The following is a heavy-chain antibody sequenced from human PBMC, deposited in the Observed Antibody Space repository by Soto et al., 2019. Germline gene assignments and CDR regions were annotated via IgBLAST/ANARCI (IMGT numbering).Heavy chain of an antibody. D-gene: IGHD4-17*01. Sequence: EVQLVESGGGLVQPGGSLRLSCAASGFTFSDHYMDWVRQAPGKGLEWVGRTRNKANSYTTEYAASVKGRFTISRDDSKNSLYLQMNSLKTEDTAVYYCARDMATVTTGGYWYFDLWGRGTLVTVSS. V-gene: IGHV3-72*01. CDR3: ARDMATVTTGGYWYFDL. J-gene: IGHJ2*01. CDR1: GFTFSDHY. CDR2: TRNKANSYTT.